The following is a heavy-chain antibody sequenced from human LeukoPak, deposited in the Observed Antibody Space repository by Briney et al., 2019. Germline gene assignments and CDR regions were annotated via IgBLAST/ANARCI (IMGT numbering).Heavy chain of an antibody. CDR1: GGSISSSNW. D-gene: IGHD3-10*01. CDR3: ASLLYGSGSGGLKYYFDY. CDR2: IYHSGST. J-gene: IGHJ4*02. Sequence: PSGTLSLTCAVSGGSISSSNWWSWVRQPPGKGLEWIGEIYHSGSTNYNPSLKSRVTISVDKSKNQFSLKLSSVTAADTAVYYCASLLYGSGSGGLKYYFDYWGQGTLVTVSS. V-gene: IGHV4-4*02.